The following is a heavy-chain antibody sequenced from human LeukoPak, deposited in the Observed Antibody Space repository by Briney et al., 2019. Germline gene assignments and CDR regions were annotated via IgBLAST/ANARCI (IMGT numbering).Heavy chain of an antibody. D-gene: IGHD3-16*02. CDR1: GGSFSGYY. V-gene: IGHV4-34*01. CDR3: ARGPTYDYVWGSCRPPLDY. J-gene: IGHJ4*02. CDR2: IDHSGST. Sequence: PSETLSLTCAVYGGSFSGYYWSWIRQPPGKGLEWIGEIDHSGSTNYNPSPKSRVTISVDTSKNQFSLKLSSVTAADTAVYYCARGPTYDYVWGSCRPPLDYWGQGTLVTVSS.